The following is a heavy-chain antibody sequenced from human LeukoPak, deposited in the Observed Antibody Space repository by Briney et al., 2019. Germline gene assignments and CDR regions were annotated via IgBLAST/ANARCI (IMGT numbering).Heavy chain of an antibody. Sequence: SETLSLTCTVSGGSISSYYWSWIRQSPGKGLEWIGYIYYSGSTNYSPSLKSRVTISVDTSKNQFSLKLSSVTAADTAVYYCARASAMATIGIFDYWGQGTLVTVSS. D-gene: IGHD5-18*01. V-gene: IGHV4-59*01. CDR2: IYYSGST. CDR3: ARASAMATIGIFDY. J-gene: IGHJ4*02. CDR1: GGSISSYY.